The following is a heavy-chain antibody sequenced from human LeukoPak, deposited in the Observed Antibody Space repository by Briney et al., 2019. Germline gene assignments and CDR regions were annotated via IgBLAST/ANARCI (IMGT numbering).Heavy chain of an antibody. D-gene: IGHD6-13*01. CDR3: AREVAEQLGGMDV. CDR2: IYSSGST. Sequence: SETLSLTCTVSGDSISGYYWTWIRQPPGKGLEWIGYIYSSGSTKYNPSLKSRVTISVDTSKNQFSLKLNSVTAADTAVYYCAREVAEQLGGMDVWGQGTTVTVSS. J-gene: IGHJ6*02. CDR1: GDSISGYY. V-gene: IGHV4-4*09.